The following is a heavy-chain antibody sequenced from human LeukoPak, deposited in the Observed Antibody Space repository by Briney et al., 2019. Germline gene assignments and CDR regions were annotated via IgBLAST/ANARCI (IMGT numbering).Heavy chain of an antibody. Sequence: ASETLSLTCTVSGGSISSGDYYWSWIRQPPGKGLEWVGYIYYSGSTYYNPSLKSRVTISVDTSKNQFSLKLSSVTAADTAVYYCARDFRGIDYWGQGTLVTVSS. CDR2: IYYSGST. CDR3: ARDFRGIDY. J-gene: IGHJ4*02. CDR1: GGSISSGDYY. V-gene: IGHV4-30-4*01.